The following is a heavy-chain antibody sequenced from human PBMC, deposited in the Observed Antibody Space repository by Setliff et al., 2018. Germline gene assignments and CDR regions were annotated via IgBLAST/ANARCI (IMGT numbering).Heavy chain of an antibody. Sequence: RASVKVSCKVSGGTFSGYAITWVRRAPGQGLEWVGGIIPIYGAANYARKFQGRVTITADESTNTAYMELSSLTYEDTAVYFCARAHGATTTFYYYMDVWGKGTTVTVSS. CDR3: ARAHGATTTFYYYMDV. CDR1: GGTFSGYA. D-gene: IGHD1-1*01. J-gene: IGHJ6*03. CDR2: IIPIYGAA. V-gene: IGHV1-69*13.